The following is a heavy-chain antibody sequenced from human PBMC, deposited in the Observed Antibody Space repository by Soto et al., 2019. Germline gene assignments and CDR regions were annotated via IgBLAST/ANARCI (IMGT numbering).Heavy chain of an antibody. J-gene: IGHJ6*02. CDR1: GYTFTGYY. Sequence: ASVKVSCKASGYTFTGYYMHWVRQAPGQGLEWMGWINPNSGGTNYAQKFQGWVTMTRDTSISTAYMELSRLRSDDTAVYYCARSTAVAGTYYYYGMDVWGQGTTVTV. V-gene: IGHV1-2*04. D-gene: IGHD6-19*01. CDR2: INPNSGGT. CDR3: ARSTAVAGTYYYYGMDV.